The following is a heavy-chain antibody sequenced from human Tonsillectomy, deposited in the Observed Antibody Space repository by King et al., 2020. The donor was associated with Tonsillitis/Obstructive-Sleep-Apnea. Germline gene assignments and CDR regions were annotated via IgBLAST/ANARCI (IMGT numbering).Heavy chain of an antibody. CDR2: ISNDGNNK. J-gene: IGHJ5*02. Sequence: VQLVESGGGVVQPGRSLRLSCAASGFTLNYYAMHWVRQAPGKGLEWVAIISNDGNNKYYADSVKGRFTISRDNSQNTLYLQMNSLRDVDTAVYYCARRGGGERHYDFWSGYYTDPNWFDPWGQGTLVTVSS. V-gene: IGHV3-30*04. D-gene: IGHD3-3*01. CDR1: GFTLNYYA. CDR3: ARRGGGERHYDFWSGYYTDPNWFDP.